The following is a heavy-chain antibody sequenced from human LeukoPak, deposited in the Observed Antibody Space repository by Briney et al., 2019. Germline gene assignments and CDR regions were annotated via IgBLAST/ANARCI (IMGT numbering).Heavy chain of an antibody. Sequence: GASVKVSCKASGGTFSSYAISWVRQAPGQGLECMGGIIPIFGTADYAPKFQGRVTITADESTSTAYVELSNLRSEDTAVYYCARVALGRRWLPSSYYYGMDVWGQGTTVTVSS. CDR3: ARVALGRRWLPSSYYYGMDV. J-gene: IGHJ6*02. CDR2: IIPIFGTA. CDR1: GGTFSSYA. V-gene: IGHV1-69*13. D-gene: IGHD5-24*01.